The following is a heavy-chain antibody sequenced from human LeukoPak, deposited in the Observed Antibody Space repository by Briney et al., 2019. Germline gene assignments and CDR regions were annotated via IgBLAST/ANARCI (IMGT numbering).Heavy chain of an antibody. CDR1: GFTFTNAW. CDR2: LKSKTDGVTT. J-gene: IGHJ4*02. V-gene: IGHV3-15*01. Sequence: GGSLRLSCAASGFTFTNAWMSWVRQAPGRGLEWVGLLKSKTDGVTTVYAAPVQGRFTISKDDSKNTLYLQMNSLKTEDTALYYCATGYGSGNACDYWGQGTLVTVSS. CDR3: ATGYGSGNACDY. D-gene: IGHD3-10*01.